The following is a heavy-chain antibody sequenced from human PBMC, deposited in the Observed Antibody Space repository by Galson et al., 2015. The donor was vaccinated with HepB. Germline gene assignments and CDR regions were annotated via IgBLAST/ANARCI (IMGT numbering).Heavy chain of an antibody. CDR2: ISSRSTTI. Sequence: SLRLSCAASGFTFSDYSMNWVRQAPGMGLEWVSYISSRSTTIYYADSVKGRFTISRDNAKNSLYLQMNSLRAEDTAVYYCATEKRSGTNYYFDYWGQGSLVIVSS. CDR3: ATEKRSGTNYYFDY. J-gene: IGHJ4*02. CDR1: GFTFSDYS. V-gene: IGHV3-48*01. D-gene: IGHD2-15*01.